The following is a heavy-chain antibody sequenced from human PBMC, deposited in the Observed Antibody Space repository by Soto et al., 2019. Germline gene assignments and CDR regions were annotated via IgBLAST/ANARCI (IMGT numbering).Heavy chain of an antibody. CDR1: GFTFSNYA. Sequence: PGGSLRLSCAASGFTFSNYAMGWVRQAPGKGLEWVSGIGGRGTSSYYADSVKGRFAISRDNSYNTLFLQLHSLRAEDTAVYYCAKSRYADSSGDYYDFWGQGTRVTV. D-gene: IGHD3-22*01. J-gene: IGHJ4*02. V-gene: IGHV3-23*01. CDR3: AKSRYADSSGDYYDF. CDR2: IGGRGTSS.